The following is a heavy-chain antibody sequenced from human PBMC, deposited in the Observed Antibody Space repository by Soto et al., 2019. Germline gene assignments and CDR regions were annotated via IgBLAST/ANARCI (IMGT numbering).Heavy chain of an antibody. CDR3: ARLPIMGVMVRGVSNNWFDP. CDR1: GYTFTSYG. Sequence: ASVKVSCKASGYTFTSYGISWVRQAPGQGLEWMGWISAYNGNTNYAQKLQGRVTMTTDTSTSTAYMELRSLRSDDTAVYYCARLPIMGVMVRGVSNNWFDPWGQGTLVTVSS. J-gene: IGHJ5*02. CDR2: ISAYNGNT. D-gene: IGHD3-10*01. V-gene: IGHV1-18*01.